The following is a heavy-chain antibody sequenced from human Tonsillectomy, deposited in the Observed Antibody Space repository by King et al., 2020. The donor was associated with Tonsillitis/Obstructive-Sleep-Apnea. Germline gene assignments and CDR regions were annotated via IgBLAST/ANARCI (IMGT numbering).Heavy chain of an antibody. D-gene: IGHD3/OR15-3a*01. J-gene: IGHJ5*02. Sequence: QLVQSGAEVKKPGASVKVSCKASEYTFTGYFMHWVRQAPGQGLEWMGWIIPNTGDTNYAQKFQGRVTMTRDTSISTAYMELSRLTSDDTAVYYCARDGNYYLNWFDPWGQGTLVTVSS. V-gene: IGHV1-2*02. CDR2: IIPNTGDT. CDR1: EYTFTGYF. CDR3: ARDGNYYLNWFDP.